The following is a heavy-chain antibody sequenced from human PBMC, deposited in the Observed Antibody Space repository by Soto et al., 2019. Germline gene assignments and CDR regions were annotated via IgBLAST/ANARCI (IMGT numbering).Heavy chain of an antibody. J-gene: IGHJ4*02. D-gene: IGHD5-12*01. CDR3: ARVYDASLLDK. V-gene: IGHV3-33*08. Sequence: QVQLVESGGGVVQPGKSLRLSCAASGFTFSSYGMHWVRQAPGKGLEWVAVIWNDGSNKYYAESVKGRFTISRDNSQNTLYLQMNSLRAEDSAVYFCARVYDASLLDKWGQGSLVTVSS. CDR2: IWNDGSNK. CDR1: GFTFSSYG.